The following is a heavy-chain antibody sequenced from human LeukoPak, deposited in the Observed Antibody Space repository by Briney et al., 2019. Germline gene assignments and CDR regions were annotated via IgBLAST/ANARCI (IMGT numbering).Heavy chain of an antibody. CDR3: ARVTVTTLFDH. D-gene: IGHD4-17*01. Sequence: ALVKVSCKASGYTFTGYYMHWVRQAPGQGLGWMGWINPNSGGTNYAQKFQGWITMTTDTSTSTAYMELTSLRSNDTAVYYCARVTVTTLFDHWGPGTLVTVSS. CDR2: INPNSGGT. CDR1: GYTFTGYY. J-gene: IGHJ4*02. V-gene: IGHV1-2*04.